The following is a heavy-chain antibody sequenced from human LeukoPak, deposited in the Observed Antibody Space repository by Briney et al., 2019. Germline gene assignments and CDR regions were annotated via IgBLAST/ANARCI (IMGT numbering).Heavy chain of an antibody. V-gene: IGHV4-39*01. CDR1: GGSISSSSYY. D-gene: IGHD6-13*01. CDR3: ARSVRQQRDAFDI. Sequence: PSETLSLTCTVSGGSISSSSYYWGWIRQPPGKGLEWIGSIYYSGSTYYNPSLKSRVTISVDTSKNQFSLKLSSVTAADTAVYYCARSVRQQRDAFDIWGQGTMVTVSS. J-gene: IGHJ3*02. CDR2: IYYSGST.